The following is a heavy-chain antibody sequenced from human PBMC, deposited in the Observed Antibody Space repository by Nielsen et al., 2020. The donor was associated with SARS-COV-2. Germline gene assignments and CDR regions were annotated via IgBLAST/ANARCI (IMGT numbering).Heavy chain of an antibody. CDR3: AKGGLYYYGSGSYEYGMDV. CDR2: ISYDGSNK. D-gene: IGHD3-10*01. J-gene: IGHJ6*02. CDR1: GFTFSSYG. V-gene: IGHV3-30*18. Sequence: GGSLRLSCAASGFTFSSYGMHWVRQAPGKGLEWVAVISYDGSNKYYADSVKGRFTISRDNSKNTLYLQMNSLRAEDTAVYYCAKGGLYYYGSGSYEYGMDVWGQGTTVTVSS.